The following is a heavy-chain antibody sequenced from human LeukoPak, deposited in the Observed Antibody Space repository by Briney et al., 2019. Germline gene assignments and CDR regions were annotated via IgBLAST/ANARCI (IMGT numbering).Heavy chain of an antibody. V-gene: IGHV3-30*03. J-gene: IGHJ6*03. CDR2: ISYDGSDK. CDR1: GITFSNYG. CDR3: ARSWASYYMDV. D-gene: IGHD7-27*01. Sequence: PGRSLRLSCAASGITFSNYGMHWVRQAPGKGLEWVAVISYDGSDKYYADSVKGRVTISRDNSKNTLYLQMNSLRAEDTAVYYCARSWASYYMDVWGKGTTVTISS.